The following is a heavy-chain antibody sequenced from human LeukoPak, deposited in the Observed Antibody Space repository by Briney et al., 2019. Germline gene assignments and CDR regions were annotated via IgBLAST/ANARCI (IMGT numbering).Heavy chain of an antibody. J-gene: IGHJ4*02. CDR1: GFTFSVFG. Sequence: PGRALRLSCAESGFTFSVFGMHWVRQALGKGLEWVALIWYDVGKKVYVDSVKGRFNLSRDNSKNTLYLKIDSLRAEDTAVYYCARTGDTERFDYWGQGTLVTVSS. D-gene: IGHD5-18*01. CDR3: ARTGDTERFDY. V-gene: IGHV3-33*01. CDR2: IWYDVGKK.